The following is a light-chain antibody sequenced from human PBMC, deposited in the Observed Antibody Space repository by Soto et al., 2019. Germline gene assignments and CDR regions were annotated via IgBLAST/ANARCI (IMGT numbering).Light chain of an antibody. J-gene: IGKJ1*01. CDR3: QQYYSTPRT. CDR2: WAS. V-gene: IGKV4-1*01. CDR1: QSVLYSPNNKNY. Sequence: DIVMTQSPDSLAVSLGERATINCKSSQSVLYSPNNKNYLAWYQQKPGQPPKLLIYWASTRESGVPDRFSGSGSGTDFTLTISSLQAEDVAVSYCQQYYSTPRTFGQGTKVEIK.